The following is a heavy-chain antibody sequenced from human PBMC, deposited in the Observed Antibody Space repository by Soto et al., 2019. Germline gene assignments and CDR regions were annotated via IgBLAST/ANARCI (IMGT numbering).Heavy chain of an antibody. CDR3: GRGLRGYYRMDV. CDR1: GFSFTTYW. J-gene: IGHJ6*02. V-gene: IGHV3-74*01. Sequence: EVQLVESGGGLVQPGGSLRLSCVDSGFSFTTYWMHWVRQAPGKGLVWVSRIHGDGSVTNYADSVKGRFTISRDNAKNTVYLQMNSLRVEDTAVYYCGRGLRGYYRMDVCGLGTTVTVSS. CDR2: IHGDGSVT.